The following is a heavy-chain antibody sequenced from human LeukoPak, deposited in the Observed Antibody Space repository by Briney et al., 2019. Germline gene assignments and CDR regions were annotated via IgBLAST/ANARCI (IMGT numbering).Heavy chain of an antibody. CDR1: GFSLSTYA. CDR2: LSGGGGST. V-gene: IGHV3-23*01. J-gene: IGHJ4*02. Sequence: GGSLRLSCAASGFSLSTYAMNWVRQAPGKGLEWVSSLSGGGGSTYYADSVKGRFTVSRDNSNNTLYLQMNSLTGEDTAVYYCGYYYDSSGYRYWGQGTLVTVSS. D-gene: IGHD3-22*01. CDR3: GYYYDSSGYRY.